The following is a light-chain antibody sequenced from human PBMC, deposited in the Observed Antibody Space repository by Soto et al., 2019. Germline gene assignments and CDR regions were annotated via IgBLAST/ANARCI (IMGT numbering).Light chain of an antibody. V-gene: IGKV1-9*01. CDR2: GAS. J-gene: IGKJ3*01. Sequence: DIQLTQSPSFLSASVGDRVTITCRASQGISSYLAWYQQKPGKAPKLLIYGASTLQSGVPSRFSGSGSGTEFTLTISSLQPEDFATYYCQHLNSYPPTFGPGTKVDIK. CDR3: QHLNSYPPT. CDR1: QGISSY.